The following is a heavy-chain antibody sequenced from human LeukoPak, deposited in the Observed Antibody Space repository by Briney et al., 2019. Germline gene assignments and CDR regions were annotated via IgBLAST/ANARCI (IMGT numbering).Heavy chain of an antibody. D-gene: IGHD4-17*01. V-gene: IGHV4-30-2*01. CDR2: IYHSGST. CDR3: ARDTADYWYFDL. J-gene: IGHJ2*01. CDR1: GGSISSGRYS. Sequence: SETLSLTCAVSGGSISSGRYSWSWIRQLPGKGLEWIGYIYHSGSTYYNPSLKSRVTISVDRSKNQFSLKLSSVTAADTAVYYCARDTADYWYFDLWGRGTLVTVSS.